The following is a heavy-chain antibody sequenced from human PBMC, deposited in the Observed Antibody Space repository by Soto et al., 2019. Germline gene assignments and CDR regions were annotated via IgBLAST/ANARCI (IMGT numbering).Heavy chain of an antibody. J-gene: IGHJ4*02. CDR2: VYYTGST. Sequence: QVQLLQWGAGLLKPSETLSLTCAVSGGSFNSNYWSWVRQPPGKGLECIGEVYYTGSTNYNPSLKSRVTISADTSQKQFSLKLTSVTAADTARYYCASARWDYWGQGTLVTVSS. CDR1: GGSFNSNY. V-gene: IGHV4-34*01. CDR3: ASARWDY.